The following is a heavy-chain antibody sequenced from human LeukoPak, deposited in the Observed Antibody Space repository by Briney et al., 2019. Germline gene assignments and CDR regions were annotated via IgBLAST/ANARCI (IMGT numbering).Heavy chain of an antibody. J-gene: IGHJ5*02. CDR3: ARAPEGTYYYDT. Sequence: SETLSLTCTVSGGSVSSTGYYWGWIRQPPGKGLEWIGNVHYSGSTCSNPPLQTRLTISIDTSKNQFSLKLNSVTAADTAVYYCARAPEGTYYYDTWGQGTLVTVSS. V-gene: IGHV4-39*07. D-gene: IGHD3-22*01. CDR2: VHYSGST. CDR1: GGSVSSTGYY.